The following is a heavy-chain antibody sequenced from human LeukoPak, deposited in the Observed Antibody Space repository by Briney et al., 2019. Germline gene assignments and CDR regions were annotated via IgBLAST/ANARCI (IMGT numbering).Heavy chain of an antibody. CDR2: ISSSGSNI. J-gene: IGHJ6*03. Sequence: LSLTCSVSGGSVSGYYWSWIRQAPGKGLEWVSYISSSGSNIYYADSVKGRFTISRDNAKNSLYLQMNSLRAEDTAVYYCARDNNTMVRGVRKSPYYYYMDVWGKGTTVTVSS. CDR3: ARDNNTMVRGVRKSPYYYYMDV. V-gene: IGHV3-11*04. D-gene: IGHD3-10*01. CDR1: GGSVSGYY.